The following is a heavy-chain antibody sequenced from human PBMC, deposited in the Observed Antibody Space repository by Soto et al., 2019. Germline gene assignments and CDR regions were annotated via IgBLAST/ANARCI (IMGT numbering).Heavy chain of an antibody. CDR3: ARGGYILVVVAALDY. D-gene: IGHD2-15*01. CDR2: IIHISGTA. CDR1: GGTFSSYA. V-gene: IGHV1-69*12. Sequence: QVQLVQSGAEVKKPGSSVKVSCKASGGTFSSYAISWERQAPGQGLEWMGGIIHISGTANYAQKFQGRVTITADEARSTAYLERISLRSENTAVYYCARGGYILVVVAALDYWGQGSLVTVSS. J-gene: IGHJ4*02.